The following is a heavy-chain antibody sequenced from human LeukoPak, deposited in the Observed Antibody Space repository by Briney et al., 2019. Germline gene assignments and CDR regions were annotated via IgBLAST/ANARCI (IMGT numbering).Heavy chain of an antibody. J-gene: IGHJ4*02. D-gene: IGHD3-22*01. CDR3: ARSLYYYDSSGYPSPFDY. CDR2: IKQDGSEK. Sequence: GGSLRLSCAASGFTFSSYWMSWVRQAPGKGLEWVASIKQDGSEKYYVDPVKGRFTISRDNAKNSLYLQMNSLRAEDTAVYYCARSLYYYDSSGYPSPFDYWGQGTLVTVSS. V-gene: IGHV3-7*03. CDR1: GFTFSSYW.